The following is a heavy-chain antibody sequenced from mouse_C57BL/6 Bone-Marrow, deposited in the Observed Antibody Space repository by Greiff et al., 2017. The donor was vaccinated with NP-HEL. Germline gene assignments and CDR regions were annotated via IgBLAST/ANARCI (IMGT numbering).Heavy chain of an antibody. J-gene: IGHJ4*01. Sequence: EVQRVESGPELVKPGASVKISCKASGYSFTGYYMHWVKQSSEKSLEWIGEINPSTGGTSYNQKFKGKATLTVDKSSSTAYMQLKSLTSEDSAVYYCAREVGNWGAMDYWGQGTSVTVSS. CDR1: GYSFTGYY. CDR2: INPSTGGT. CDR3: AREVGNWGAMDY. V-gene: IGHV1-43*01. D-gene: IGHD4-1*01.